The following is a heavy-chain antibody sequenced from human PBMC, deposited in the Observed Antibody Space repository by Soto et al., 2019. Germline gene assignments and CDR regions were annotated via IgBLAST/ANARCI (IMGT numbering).Heavy chain of an antibody. V-gene: IGHV3-48*03. CDR1: GFTFSSYE. CDR3: ARIFINWFDP. CDR2: ISSSGSTI. Sequence: GSLRLSCAASGFTFSSYEMNWVRQAPGKGLEWVSYISSSGSTIYYADSVKGRFTISRDNAKNSLYLQMNSLRAEDTAVYYCARIFINWFDPWGQGTLVTVSS. J-gene: IGHJ5*02. D-gene: IGHD3-9*01.